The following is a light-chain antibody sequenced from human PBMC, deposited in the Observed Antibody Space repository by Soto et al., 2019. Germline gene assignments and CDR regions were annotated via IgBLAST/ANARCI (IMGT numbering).Light chain of an antibody. CDR3: NSYAGSNILV. Sequence: QAVVTQPPSASGSPGQSVTISCTGTSSDVGNFNYVSWYQQHPGKAPKLMIYEVTKRPSGVPDRFSGSKSGNTASLTISGLQAEDEADYFCNSYAGSNILVFGGGTKLTVL. CDR2: EVT. J-gene: IGLJ2*01. CDR1: SSDVGNFNY. V-gene: IGLV2-8*01.